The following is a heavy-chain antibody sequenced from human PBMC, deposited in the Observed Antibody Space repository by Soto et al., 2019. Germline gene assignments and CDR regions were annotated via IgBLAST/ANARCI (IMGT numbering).Heavy chain of an antibody. Sequence: PSETLSLTCGVSHGSLSDYYWSWIRQPPGKGLEWIGEINYGRYTNYNPSLKSRVTVSVDTSKSLRSQDTAVYFCARDDGWNYRYYDMEVWGQGTTVTVS. J-gene: IGHJ6*02. CDR3: RYYDMEV. CDR1: HGSLSDYY. D-gene: IGHD1-7*01. CDR2: INYGRYT. V-gene: IGHV4-34*01.